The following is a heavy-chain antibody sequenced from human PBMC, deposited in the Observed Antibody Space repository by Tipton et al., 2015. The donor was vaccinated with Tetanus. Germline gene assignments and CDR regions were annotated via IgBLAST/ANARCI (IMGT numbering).Heavy chain of an antibody. CDR2: ISGTGSTT. D-gene: IGHD3-3*01. CDR1: GFTFRSNS. Sequence: GSLRLSCAASGFTFRSNSMNWVRQAPGKGLEWVSGISGTGSTTYYADSVKGRFTIARDNSRNILYLQMNNLRADDTAIYYCAKDDRVTVFGVVVFPISYFDSWGQGALVTVSS. J-gene: IGHJ4*02. CDR3: AKDDRVTVFGVVVFPISYFDS. V-gene: IGHV3-23*01.